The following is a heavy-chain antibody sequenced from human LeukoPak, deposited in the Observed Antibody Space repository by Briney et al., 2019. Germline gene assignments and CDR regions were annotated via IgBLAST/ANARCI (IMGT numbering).Heavy chain of an antibody. Sequence: GGSLRLSCAASGFTFSSYAMHWVRQAPGKGLEWVAVISYDGSNKYYADSVKGRFTISRDNSKNTLYLQMNSLRAEDTAVYYCARDYPMMGATRDALDYWGQGTLVTVSS. D-gene: IGHD1-26*01. J-gene: IGHJ4*02. CDR2: ISYDGSNK. CDR1: GFTFSSYA. V-gene: IGHV3-30-3*01. CDR3: ARDYPMMGATRDALDY.